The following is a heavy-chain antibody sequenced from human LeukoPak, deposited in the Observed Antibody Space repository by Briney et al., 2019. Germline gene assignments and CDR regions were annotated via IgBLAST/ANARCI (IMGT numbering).Heavy chain of an antibody. CDR3: ARDGHNYGVYFDY. CDR1: GFTVNRNY. Sequence: GGSLRLSCAASGFTVNRNYMTWVRQAPGKGLEWVSTIYSSGSMYYADSVKDRFTISRDISRNTVFLQMNSLRAEDTAVYYCARDGHNYGVYFDYWGQGTLVTVSS. J-gene: IGHJ4*02. D-gene: IGHD5-24*01. V-gene: IGHV3-66*01. CDR2: IYSSGSM.